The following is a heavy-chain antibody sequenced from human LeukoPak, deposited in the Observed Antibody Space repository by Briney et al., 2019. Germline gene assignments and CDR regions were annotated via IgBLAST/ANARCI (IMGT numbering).Heavy chain of an antibody. CDR2: ISGSGGST. CDR3: AKPAISSRGWYYDY. D-gene: IGHD6-19*01. V-gene: IGHV3-23*01. Sequence: GGSLRLSCAASGFTFSSYAMSWVRQAPGKGLEWVSAISGSGGSTYYADSVKGRFTISRDNSRNTLYLQMNSLRAEDTAVYYCAKPAISSRGWYYDYWGQGTLVTVSS. J-gene: IGHJ4*02. CDR1: GFTFSSYA.